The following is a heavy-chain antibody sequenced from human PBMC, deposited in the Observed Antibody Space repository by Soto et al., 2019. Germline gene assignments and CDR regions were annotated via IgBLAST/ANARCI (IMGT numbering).Heavy chain of an antibody. Sequence: QVQLVQSGAEVRKPGASVTVSCRSSGDSFNDYYIHWVRQAPGQGFEWMGWINPNGGVTKYAQKFRGWVSMTRETSIRTVYVQLSRLRSDDTAVYYCARESGGATATLDYYYFYMDVWGTGTTVTVSS. CDR2: INPNGGVT. V-gene: IGHV1-2*04. J-gene: IGHJ6*03. CDR1: GDSFNDYY. D-gene: IGHD5-12*01. CDR3: ARESGGATATLDYYYFYMDV.